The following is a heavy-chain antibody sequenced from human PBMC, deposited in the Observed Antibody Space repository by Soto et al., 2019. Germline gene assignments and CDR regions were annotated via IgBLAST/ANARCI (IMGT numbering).Heavy chain of an antibody. Sequence: GGSLRLSCAASGFTFSSYWMGWVRQAPGKGLEWVANIKQDGSEKYYVDSVKGRFTISRDNAKNSLYLQMNSLRAEDTAVYYCARDIRAAGTNWFDPWGQGTLVTVSS. CDR1: GFTFSSYW. J-gene: IGHJ5*02. CDR2: IKQDGSEK. D-gene: IGHD6-13*01. CDR3: ARDIRAAGTNWFDP. V-gene: IGHV3-7*01.